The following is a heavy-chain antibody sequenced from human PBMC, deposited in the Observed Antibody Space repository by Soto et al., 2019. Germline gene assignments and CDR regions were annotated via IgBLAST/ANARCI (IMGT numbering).Heavy chain of an antibody. J-gene: IGHJ5*02. D-gene: IGHD2-15*01. V-gene: IGHV3-23*01. Sequence: EVQLLESGGGVVQPGESLRLSCAASGFTFSSYAMTWVRQAPGKGLEWVSAISGSGDYTYFADSVKGRFTISRDNSKDTLYLQMSSLRVEDTAIYYCAKDSRSHAQGWFDPWGQGTLVTVSS. CDR2: ISGSGDYT. CDR1: GFTFSSYA. CDR3: AKDSRSHAQGWFDP.